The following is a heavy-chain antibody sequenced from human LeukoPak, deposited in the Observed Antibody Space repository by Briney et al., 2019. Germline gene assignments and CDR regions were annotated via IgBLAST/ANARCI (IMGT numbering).Heavy chain of an antibody. CDR3: ASAGGSYFDY. J-gene: IGHJ4*02. CDR2: IYYSGST. CDR1: GGSISSYY. V-gene: IGHV4-59*01. Sequence: SETLSLTCTVSGGSISSYYWSWIRLPPGKGLEWIGYIYYSGSTNYNPSLKSRVTISVDTSKNQFSLKLSSVTAADTAVYYCASAGGSYFDYWSQGTLVTVSS. D-gene: IGHD1-26*01.